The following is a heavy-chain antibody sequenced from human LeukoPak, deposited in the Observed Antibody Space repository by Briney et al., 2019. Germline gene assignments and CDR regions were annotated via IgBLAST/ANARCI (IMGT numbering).Heavy chain of an antibody. CDR1: GGSFSGYY. Sequence: SETLSLTCAVYGGSFSGYYWSWIRQPPGKGLEWIGYIYYSGSTHYNPSLKSRVTISVDTSKNQFSLKLSSVTAADTAVYYCASSYYDSSGYYWHFQHWGQGTLVTVSS. CDR3: ASSYYDSSGYYWHFQH. V-gene: IGHV4-59*01. CDR2: IYYSGST. D-gene: IGHD3-22*01. J-gene: IGHJ1*01.